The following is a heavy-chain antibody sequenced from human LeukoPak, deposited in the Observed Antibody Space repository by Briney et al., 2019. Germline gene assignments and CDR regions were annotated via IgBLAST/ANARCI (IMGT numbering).Heavy chain of an antibody. D-gene: IGHD2-15*01. CDR3: ARGVGFSHDAFDI. CDR2: ISYDGSNK. CDR1: GFTFSSYA. Sequence: QPGRSLRLSCAASGFTFSSYAMHWVRQAPGKGLEWVAVISYDGSNKYYADSVKGRFTISRDNSKNTLYLQMNSLRAEDTAVYYRARGVGFSHDAFDIWGQGTMVTVSS. V-gene: IGHV3-30-3*01. J-gene: IGHJ3*02.